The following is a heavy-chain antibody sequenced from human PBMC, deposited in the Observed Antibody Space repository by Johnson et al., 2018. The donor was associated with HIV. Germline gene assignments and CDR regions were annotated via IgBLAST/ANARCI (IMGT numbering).Heavy chain of an antibody. CDR1: GFIVSSKY. J-gene: IGHJ3*02. CDR3: ASSTGMMTDDAFAS. V-gene: IGHV3-7*03. Sequence: VQLVESGGGLIQPGGSLRLSCAASGFIVSSKYMSWVRQAPGKGLEWVSRIKSDGSEEYYVDSVKGRFTISRDNAKNSMYLQVNTLKAEDTAVYYCASSTGMMTDDAFASWGQGSVVTVAP. D-gene: IGHD3-16*01. CDR2: IKSDGSEE.